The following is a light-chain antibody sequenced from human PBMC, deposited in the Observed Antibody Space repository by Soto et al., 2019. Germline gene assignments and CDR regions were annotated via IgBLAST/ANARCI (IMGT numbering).Light chain of an antibody. CDR2: AAS. CDR3: QQSYSTPQT. V-gene: IGKV1-39*01. CDR1: QSISSY. J-gene: IGKJ1*01. Sequence: DIQMTQSPSSLSASVGDRVTITCRASQSISSYLNWYQQKPGKAPKLLIYAASSLQSGVPSRLSGSGSGTDFTLTISSPQPEDFATYYCQQSYSTPQTFGQGTKVDIK.